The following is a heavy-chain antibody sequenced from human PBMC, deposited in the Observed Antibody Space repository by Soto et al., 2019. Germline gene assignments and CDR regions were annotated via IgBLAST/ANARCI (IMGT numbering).Heavy chain of an antibody. Sequence: QVQLVQSGAEVKKPGSSVKVSCKASGGTFSSYTISWVRQAPGQGLEWMGRIIPILGIANYAQKFQGRVTITGDKSTSTAYMELSSLRSEDTAVYYCARERDESLGIDDYWGQGTLVTVSS. D-gene: IGHD7-27*01. CDR1: GGTFSSYT. CDR3: ARERDESLGIDDY. V-gene: IGHV1-69*08. J-gene: IGHJ4*02. CDR2: IIPILGIA.